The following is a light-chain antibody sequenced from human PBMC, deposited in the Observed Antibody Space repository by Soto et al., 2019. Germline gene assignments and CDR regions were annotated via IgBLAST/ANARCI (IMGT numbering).Light chain of an antibody. CDR3: QQYCSSPWT. V-gene: IGKV3-20*01. Sequence: EIVLTQSPGTLSLSPGERATLSCRASQSVSSSYLAWYQQKPGQAPRLLIYGASSRATGIPDRFSGSGSGTDVTLTISRLEPEDCAVYYCQQYCSSPWTFGQGTKVEIK. CDR2: GAS. CDR1: QSVSSSY. J-gene: IGKJ1*01.